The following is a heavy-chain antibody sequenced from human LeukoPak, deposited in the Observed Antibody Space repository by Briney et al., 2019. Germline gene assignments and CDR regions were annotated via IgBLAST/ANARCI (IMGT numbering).Heavy chain of an antibody. V-gene: IGHV3-23*01. CDR1: GFTFSSYS. CDR2: ITASGGST. CDR3: AKASGITVAGDSYYYMDA. J-gene: IGHJ6*03. D-gene: IGHD6-19*01. Sequence: PGGSLRLSCAASGFTFSSYSMNWVRQAPGKGLEWVSVITASGGSTYYAVSVKGRFTISRDNPKNTLHLQMNSLRAEDTATYYCAKASGITVAGDSYYYMDAWGKGTTVTISS.